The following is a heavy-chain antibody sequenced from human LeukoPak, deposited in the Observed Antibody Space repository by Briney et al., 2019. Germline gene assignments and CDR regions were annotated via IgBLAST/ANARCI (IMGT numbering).Heavy chain of an antibody. D-gene: IGHD3-3*01. Sequence: GGSLRLSCAASGFTFSYYAMSWVRQAPGKGLEWVSAISGSGGSTYYADSVKGRFTISRDNSKNTLYLQMNSLRAEDTAVYYCGNIWTIFGSIDAFDIWGQGTMVTVSS. J-gene: IGHJ3*02. CDR2: ISGSGGST. V-gene: IGHV3-23*01. CDR3: GNIWTIFGSIDAFDI. CDR1: GFTFSYYA.